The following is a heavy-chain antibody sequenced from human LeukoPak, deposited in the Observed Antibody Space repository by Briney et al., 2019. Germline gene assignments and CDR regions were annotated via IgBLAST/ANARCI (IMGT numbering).Heavy chain of an antibody. D-gene: IGHD3-22*01. CDR1: GFTFSSYA. V-gene: IGHV3-23*01. J-gene: IGHJ4*02. CDR3: AKVWYYYDTRALGY. Sequence: GGSLRLSCAASGFTFSSYAMSWVRQAPGKGLEWVSAISGSGGSTYYADSVKGRFTISRDNSKNTLYLQMNSLRAEDTAVYYCAKVWYYYDTRALGYWGQGTLVTVSS. CDR2: ISGSGGST.